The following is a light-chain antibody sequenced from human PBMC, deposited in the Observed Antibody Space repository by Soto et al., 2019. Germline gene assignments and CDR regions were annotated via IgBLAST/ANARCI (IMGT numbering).Light chain of an antibody. CDR3: CSFAGSGTGV. Sequence: QSVLTQPASVSGSPGQSIAISCTGTSGYIGTYNLVSWYQQHPGKAPKLMISEVNKRPSGVSDRFSGSKSGDTASLTISGLRTEDEADYYCCSFAGSGTGVFGTGTKVTVL. CDR2: EVN. V-gene: IGLV2-23*02. CDR1: SGYIGTYNL. J-gene: IGLJ1*01.